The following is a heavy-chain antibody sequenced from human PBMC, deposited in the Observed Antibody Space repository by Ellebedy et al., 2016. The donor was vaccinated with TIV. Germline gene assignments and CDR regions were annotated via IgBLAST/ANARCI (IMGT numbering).Heavy chain of an antibody. Sequence: GESLKISXAASGFTFSSYAMSWVRQAPGKGLEWVSVISGSGGSTYYADSVKGRFTISRDNSKNTLYLQMNSLRAEDTAVYYCAKDLVPFPDRRGYDFWSGYYNRPFDYWGQGTLVTVSS. CDR2: ISGSGGST. CDR1: GFTFSSYA. V-gene: IGHV3-23*01. J-gene: IGHJ4*02. CDR3: AKDLVPFPDRRGYDFWSGYYNRPFDY. D-gene: IGHD3-3*01.